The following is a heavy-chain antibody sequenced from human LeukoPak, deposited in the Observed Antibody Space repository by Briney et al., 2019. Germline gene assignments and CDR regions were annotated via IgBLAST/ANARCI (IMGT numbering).Heavy chain of an antibody. CDR1: GFTFDDYA. CDR2: ISWNSGSI. J-gene: IGHJ4*02. D-gene: IGHD3-16*02. V-gene: IGHV3-9*01. Sequence: GGSLRLSCAASGFTFDDYAMHWVRQAPGEGLEWVSGISWNSGSIGYADSVKGRFTISRDNAKNSLYLQMNSLRAEDTALYYCAKDSSNYVWGSYRYYGLDYWGQGTLVTVSS. CDR3: AKDSSNYVWGSYRYYGLDY.